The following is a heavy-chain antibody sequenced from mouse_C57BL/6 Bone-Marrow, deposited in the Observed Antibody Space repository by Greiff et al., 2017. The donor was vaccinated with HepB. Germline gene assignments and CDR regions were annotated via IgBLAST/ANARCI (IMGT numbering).Heavy chain of an antibody. D-gene: IGHD1-1*01. V-gene: IGHV5-16*01. CDR3: ARGDYGSSYPYCDY. CDR2: INYDGSST. J-gene: IGHJ2*01. CDR1: GFTFSDYY. Sequence: EVMLVESEGGLVQPGSSMKLSCTASGFTFSDYYMAWVRQVPEKGLEWVANINYDGSSTYYLDSLKSRFIISRDNAKNILYLQMSSLKSEDTATYYCARGDYGSSYPYCDYWGQGTTLTVSS.